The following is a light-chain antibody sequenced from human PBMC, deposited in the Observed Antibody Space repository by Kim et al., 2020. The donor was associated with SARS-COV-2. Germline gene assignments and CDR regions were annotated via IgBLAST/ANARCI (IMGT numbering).Light chain of an antibody. V-gene: IGKV3-11*01. J-gene: IGKJ4*01. Sequence: AGERATLACRASESVKSRLGWYQQKPGQAPRLLMYDVSNRATGIPARFSGSGFGTDFTLTISSLEPEDFAVYYCQQHSDWPPSLTFGGGTKVDIK. CDR3: QQHSDWPPSLT. CDR1: ESVKSR. CDR2: DVS.